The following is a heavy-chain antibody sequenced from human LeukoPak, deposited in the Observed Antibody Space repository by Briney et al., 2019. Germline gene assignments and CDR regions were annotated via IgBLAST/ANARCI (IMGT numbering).Heavy chain of an antibody. Sequence: GGSLRLSCAASEFIFSSYAMHWVRQAPGKGLEWVTLISYDGSNKYYADSVNGRFTISRDNSKNTVYLQMKSLRAEDTAVYYCARGRGYSYGFFDCWGQGTLVTVSS. CDR2: ISYDGSNK. CDR1: EFIFSSYA. V-gene: IGHV3-30*04. J-gene: IGHJ4*02. CDR3: ARGRGYSYGFFDC. D-gene: IGHD5-18*01.